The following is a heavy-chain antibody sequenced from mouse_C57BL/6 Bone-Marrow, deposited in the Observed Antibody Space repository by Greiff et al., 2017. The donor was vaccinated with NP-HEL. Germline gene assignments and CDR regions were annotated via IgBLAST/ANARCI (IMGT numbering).Heavy chain of an antibody. J-gene: IGHJ3*01. Sequence: QVQLQQSGAELVRPGASVTLSCKASGYTFTDYEMHWVKQTPVHGLEWIGAIDPETGGTAYNQKFKGKAILTADKSSSTAYMELRILTSEASAVYYCTRDYGSSYGFAYWGQGTLVTVSA. V-gene: IGHV1-15*01. CDR1: GYTFTDYE. CDR2: IDPETGGT. D-gene: IGHD1-1*01. CDR3: TRDYGSSYGFAY.